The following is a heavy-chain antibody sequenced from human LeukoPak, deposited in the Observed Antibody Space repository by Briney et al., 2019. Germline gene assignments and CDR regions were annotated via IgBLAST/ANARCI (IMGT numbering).Heavy chain of an antibody. V-gene: IGHV3-64*01. CDR2: ISSNGGST. CDR3: ARDRDWNSGFDY. J-gene: IGHJ4*02. CDR1: GFTFSSYA. Sequence: GGSLRLSCAASGFTFSSYAMHWVRQAPGKGLEYVSAISSNGGSTYYANSVKGRFTISRDNSKNTLYLQMGSLRAEDMAVYYCARDRDWNSGFDYWGPGTLVTVSS. D-gene: IGHD1-7*01.